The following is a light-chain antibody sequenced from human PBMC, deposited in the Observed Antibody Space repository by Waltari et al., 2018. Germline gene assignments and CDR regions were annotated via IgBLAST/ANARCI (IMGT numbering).Light chain of an antibody. V-gene: IGKV4-1*01. CDR3: QQYYNAPLT. CDR1: QSILYRSSNRNA. CDR2: WAA. Sequence: DIVMTQSPDSLAVSLGERATINCKSSQSILYRSSNRNALAWYQPKPGQPPKLLFFWAATRGSGAPDRFSGSGSGTDFTLTISSLQAEDVAVYYCQQYYNAPLTFGGGTKVEIK. J-gene: IGKJ4*01.